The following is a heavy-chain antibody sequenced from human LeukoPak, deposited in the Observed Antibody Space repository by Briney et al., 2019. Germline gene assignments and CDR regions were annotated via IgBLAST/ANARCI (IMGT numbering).Heavy chain of an antibody. J-gene: IGHJ4*02. CDR2: INHSGST. Sequence: PSETLSLTCAAYGGSFSGYYWSWIRQPPGKGLEWIGEINHSGSTNYNPSLKSRVTISVDTSKNQFSLKLSSVTAADTAVYYCARGLGHSSSEDFDYWGQGTLVTVSS. CDR1: GGSFSGYY. V-gene: IGHV4-34*01. D-gene: IGHD6-6*01. CDR3: ARGLGHSSSEDFDY.